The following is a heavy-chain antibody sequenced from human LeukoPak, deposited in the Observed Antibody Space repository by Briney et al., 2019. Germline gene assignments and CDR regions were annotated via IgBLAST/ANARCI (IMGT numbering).Heavy chain of an antibody. D-gene: IGHD1/OR15-1a*01. CDR3: ARSIAGTRSKFDY. CDR1: GGSISNYY. CDR2: LHYSGST. Sequence: SETLSLTCTVSGGSISNYYWSWIRQPPGEGLEGIAYLHYSGSTNYNPSLRSQVTTSVDTSKNHFSLKLTSVTAADTAVYYCARSIAGTRSKFDYWGQGTLVTVSS. J-gene: IGHJ4*02. V-gene: IGHV4-59*08.